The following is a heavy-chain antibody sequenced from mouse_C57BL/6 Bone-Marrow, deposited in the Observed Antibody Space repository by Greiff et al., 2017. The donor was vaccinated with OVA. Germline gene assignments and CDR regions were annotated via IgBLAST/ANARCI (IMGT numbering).Heavy chain of an antibody. J-gene: IGHJ1*03. Sequence: QVQLQQSGAELVRPGASVTLSCKASGYTFTDYEMHWVKQTPVHGLEWIGAIDPETGGTAEKQKFTGKAILTADKSSRTAYRELRSLTSEDSAVYYCTRLFITTEDWYFDVWGTGTTVTVSS. V-gene: IGHV1-15*01. CDR2: IDPETGGT. CDR3: TRLFITTEDWYFDV. D-gene: IGHD1-1*01. CDR1: GYTFTDYE.